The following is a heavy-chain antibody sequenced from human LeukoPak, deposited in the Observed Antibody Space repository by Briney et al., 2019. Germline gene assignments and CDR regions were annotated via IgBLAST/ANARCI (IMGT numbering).Heavy chain of an antibody. CDR2: ISGSGSII. J-gene: IGHJ6*04. V-gene: IGHV3-48*03. D-gene: IGHD3-10*02. CDR3: AELGITMIGGV. CDR1: GFTFSSYE. Sequence: GGSLRLSCAASGFTFSSYEMNWVRQAPGKGLEWVSYISGSGSIIYYADSVKGRFAISRDNAKNSLYLQMNSLRAEDTAVYYCAELGITMIGGVWGKGTTVTISS.